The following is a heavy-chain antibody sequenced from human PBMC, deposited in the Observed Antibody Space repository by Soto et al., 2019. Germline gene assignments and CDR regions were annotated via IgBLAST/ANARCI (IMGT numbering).Heavy chain of an antibody. CDR2: ISYEGSID. CDR1: GFTFSNYG. D-gene: IGHD1-26*01. J-gene: IGHJ5*02. CDR3: AKEGGIEGESTRYIYDH. Sequence: GESLKISCTASGFTFSNYGMHWVRQAPGKGLEWVAVISYEGSIDYYADSVKGRFTISRDNSKTTMYLQMNSLRAEDTAVYYCAKEGGIEGESTRYIYDHWGQGTLVTVSS. V-gene: IGHV3-30*18.